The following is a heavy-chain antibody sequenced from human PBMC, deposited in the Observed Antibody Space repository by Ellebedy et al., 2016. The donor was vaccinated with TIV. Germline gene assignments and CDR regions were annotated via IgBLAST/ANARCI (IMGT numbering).Heavy chain of an antibody. D-gene: IGHD5-24*01. V-gene: IGHV3-30*02. CDR1: GFTFSSYG. Sequence: GESLKISCAASGFTFSSYGMHWVRQAPGKGLEWVAFIRYDGSNKYYADSVKGRFTISRDNSKNTLYLQMNSLRAEDTAVYYCAKSRDGYNYYFDYWGQGTLVTVSS. J-gene: IGHJ4*02. CDR2: IRYDGSNK. CDR3: AKSRDGYNYYFDY.